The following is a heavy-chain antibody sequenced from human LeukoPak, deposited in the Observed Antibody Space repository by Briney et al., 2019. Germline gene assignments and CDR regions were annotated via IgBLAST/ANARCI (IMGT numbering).Heavy chain of an antibody. CDR3: AKHRAARTAPDAFDI. CDR1: GFTFSTYD. Sequence: GSLRLSCAASGFTFSTYDMSWVRQAPGKGLEWVSSISSTGGATHYADSVKGRFSISRDNSENTLYFQMNSLRAEDTAVYFCAKHRAARTAPDAFDIWGQGTTVTVS. CDR2: ISSTGGAT. D-gene: IGHD6-25*01. J-gene: IGHJ3*02. V-gene: IGHV3-23*01.